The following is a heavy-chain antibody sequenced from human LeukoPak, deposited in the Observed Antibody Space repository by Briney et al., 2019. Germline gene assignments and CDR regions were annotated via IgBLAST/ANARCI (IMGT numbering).Heavy chain of an antibody. Sequence: PGGSMRLSCTASGFNFNDYDINWVRHLPGKGLEWVSGINWNSVHIGYADSVRGRFTISRDNAQRSVYLQIFSLRPEDTALYYCSTSRPDRFLDSWGQGTLVTVST. CDR1: GFNFNDYD. D-gene: IGHD1-14*01. J-gene: IGHJ4*02. CDR3: STSRPDRFLDS. CDR2: INWNSVHI. V-gene: IGHV3-9*01.